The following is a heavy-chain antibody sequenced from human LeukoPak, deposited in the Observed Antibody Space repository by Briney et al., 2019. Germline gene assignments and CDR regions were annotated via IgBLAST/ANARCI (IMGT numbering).Heavy chain of an antibody. D-gene: IGHD3-22*01. V-gene: IGHV3-74*01. CDR3: ARISYESRGYYDY. CDR1: GFTFSSYW. Sequence: GGSLRLSCAASGFTFSSYWMHWVRQAPGEGLVWVSRISSDGSSTTFADSVKGRFTISRDNAKNTLYLQMNSQRAEDTAVYYCARISYESRGYYDYWGQGTLVTVSS. J-gene: IGHJ4*02. CDR2: ISSDGSST.